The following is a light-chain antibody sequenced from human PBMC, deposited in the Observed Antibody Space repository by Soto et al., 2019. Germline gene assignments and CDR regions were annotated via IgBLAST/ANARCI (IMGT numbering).Light chain of an antibody. CDR1: QHASQT. Sequence: EIVMTQSPGTLSVSPGERVTLSCRASQHASQTLAWYQPKPGQAPRLLIYGASTRATGTPARSSGSGSGREFTLTISSLQSEDSAVYYCQQYSNWPLTFGQATRLDIK. CDR2: GAS. CDR3: QQYSNWPLT. J-gene: IGKJ5*01. V-gene: IGKV3-15*01.